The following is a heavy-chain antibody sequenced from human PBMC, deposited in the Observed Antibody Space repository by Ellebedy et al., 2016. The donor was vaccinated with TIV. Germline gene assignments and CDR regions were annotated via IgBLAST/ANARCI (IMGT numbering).Heavy chain of an antibody. CDR3: ARAGCGGDFYESIPWLGYFDL. V-gene: IGHV4-59*01. CDR2: IYYSGST. D-gene: IGHD2-21*02. Sequence: MPGGSLRLSCTVSGGSISSYYWSWIRQPPGKELEWIGYIYYSGSTNSTPSLKSRVTISVDTSKNQFSLKLSSVTAADTAVYYCARAGCGGDFYESIPWLGYFDLWGRGTLVTVSS. CDR1: GGSISSYY. J-gene: IGHJ2*01.